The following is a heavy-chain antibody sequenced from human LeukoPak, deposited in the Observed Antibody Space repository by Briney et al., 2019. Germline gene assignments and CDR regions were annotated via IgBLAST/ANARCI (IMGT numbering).Heavy chain of an antibody. V-gene: IGHV1-69*04. CDR1: GGTFSSYA. D-gene: IGHD6-6*01. J-gene: IGHJ3*02. CDR3: ARIAARQGVYAFDI. Sequence: GASVKVSCKASGGTFSSYAISWVRQAPGQGLEWMGRIIPILGIANYAQKFQGRVTITADKSTSTAYMELSSLRSEDTAVYYCARIAARQGVYAFDIWGQGTMVTVSS. CDR2: IIPILGIA.